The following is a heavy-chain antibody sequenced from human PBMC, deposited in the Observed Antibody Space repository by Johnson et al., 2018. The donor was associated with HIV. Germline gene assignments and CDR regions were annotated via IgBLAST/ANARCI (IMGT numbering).Heavy chain of an antibody. V-gene: IGHV3-30*03. CDR1: GFTVSTYD. CDR2: ISYDGSNK. J-gene: IGHJ3*02. CDR3: AREAGTAFDI. Sequence: VQLVESGGGVVQPGGSLRLSCAASGFTVSTYDMHWVRQAPGKGLEWVAVISYDGSNKYYADSVKGRFTISRDNSKNTLYLQMNSLRAEDTAVYYCAREAGTAFDIWGQGTMVTVSS.